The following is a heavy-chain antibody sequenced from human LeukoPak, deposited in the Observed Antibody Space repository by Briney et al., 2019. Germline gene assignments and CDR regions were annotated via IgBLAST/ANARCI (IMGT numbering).Heavy chain of an antibody. V-gene: IGHV3-30*03. J-gene: IGHJ4*02. CDR1: GFTFSSYG. CDR3: ARSNYYDSSGLDY. D-gene: IGHD3-22*01. CDR2: ISYDGSNK. Sequence: HAGGSLRLSCAASGFTFSSYGVHWVRQAPGKGLEWVAVISYDGSNKYYADSVKGRFTISRDNSKNTLYLQMNSLRAEDTAVYYCARSNYYDSSGLDYWGQGTLVTVSS.